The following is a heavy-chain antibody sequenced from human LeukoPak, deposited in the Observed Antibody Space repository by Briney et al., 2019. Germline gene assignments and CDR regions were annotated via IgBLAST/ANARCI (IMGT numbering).Heavy chain of an antibody. J-gene: IGHJ3*02. CDR1: GGSISSYY. CDR2: IYYSGST. CDR3: ARHGIVGALDGFDI. D-gene: IGHD1-26*01. V-gene: IGHV4-59*08. Sequence: SETLSLTCTVSGGSISSYYWSWIRQPPGKGLEWIGYIYYSGSTNYNPSLKSRVTISVDTSKNKFSLKLSSVTAADTAVYYCARHGIVGALDGFDIRGQGTMVTVSS.